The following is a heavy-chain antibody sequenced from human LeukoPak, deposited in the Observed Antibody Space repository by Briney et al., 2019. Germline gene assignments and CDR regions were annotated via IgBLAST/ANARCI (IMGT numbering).Heavy chain of an antibody. CDR1: GGSFSGYY. V-gene: IGHV4-34*01. CDR3: ARVKDPGGYYYYYYMDV. CDR2: INYSGGT. J-gene: IGHJ6*03. Sequence: SETLSLTCAVYGGSFSGYYWSWIRQPPGKGLEWIGEINYSGGTEYNPSLKSRVTISVDTSKNQFSLKLSSVTAADTAMYYCARVKDPGGYYYYYYMDVWGKGTTVTVSS. D-gene: IGHD3-16*01.